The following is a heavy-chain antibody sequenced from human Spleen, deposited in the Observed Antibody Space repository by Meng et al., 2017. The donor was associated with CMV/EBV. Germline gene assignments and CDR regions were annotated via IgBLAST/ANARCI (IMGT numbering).Heavy chain of an antibody. CDR2: IYYRGST. Sequence: QLRVVVQEPLTPTQTLSLTSPISACSISRGDYYWSWIRQPPRKGLEWIGHIYYRGSTYYNPSLKSRLTISVDTSKNQFSLELSSVTATDTAVYYCARVFGRDYPDSWGRGTLVTVSS. J-gene: IGHJ4*02. D-gene: IGHD3-16*01. CDR3: ARVFGRDYPDS. CDR1: ACSISRGDYY. V-gene: IGHV4-30-4*08.